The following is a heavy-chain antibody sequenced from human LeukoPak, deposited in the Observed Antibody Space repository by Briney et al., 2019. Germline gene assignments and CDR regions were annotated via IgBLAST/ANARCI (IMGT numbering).Heavy chain of an antibody. CDR1: GYTFNGYY. CDR3: ARDGPGDVFDI. V-gene: IGHV1-2*02. CDR2: INHKSGGT. D-gene: IGHD7-27*01. J-gene: IGHJ3*02. Sequence: GASVKVSCKASGYTFNGYYMHWVRQAPGQGPEWMGWINHKSGGTSYAQKFQGRVSMTWDTSISTVYMELSRLRSDDTAVYYCARDGPGDVFDIWGQGTMVTVSS.